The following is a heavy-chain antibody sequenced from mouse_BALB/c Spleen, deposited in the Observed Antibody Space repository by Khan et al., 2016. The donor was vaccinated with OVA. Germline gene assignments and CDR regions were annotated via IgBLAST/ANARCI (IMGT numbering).Heavy chain of an antibody. CDR2: IGPGRGTA. Sequence: DLVKPGASVKLSCKASGYTFTSYWINWIKQRPGQGLEWIGRIGPGRGTAYYNELFKGRATLTVDTSSRLAFIQHSSLSSEDAGVYFCARENYYGRTCYAIDYWGQGTSVTVSS. V-gene: IGHV1S41*01. CDR3: ARENYYGRTCYAIDY. CDR1: GYTFTSYW. D-gene: IGHD1-1*01. J-gene: IGHJ4*01.